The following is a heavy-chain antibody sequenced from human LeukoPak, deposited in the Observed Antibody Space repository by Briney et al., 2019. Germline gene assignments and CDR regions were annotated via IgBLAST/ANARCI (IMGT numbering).Heavy chain of an antibody. D-gene: IGHD6-13*01. CDR1: GFTVSNNY. J-gene: IGHJ6*02. Sequence: GGSLRLSCAASGFTVSNNYMIWVRQAPGKGLDWVSLIYSGGSTYYSDSVRGRLATSRDNSKNTLYLQMSSLRAEDTAVYYCAGHSEMDVWGQGITVTVSS. CDR2: IYSGGST. V-gene: IGHV3-53*01. CDR3: AGHSEMDV.